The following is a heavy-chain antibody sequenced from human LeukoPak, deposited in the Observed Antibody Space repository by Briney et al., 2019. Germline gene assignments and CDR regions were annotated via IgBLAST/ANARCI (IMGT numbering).Heavy chain of an antibody. CDR2: LSRSGSTI. V-gene: IGHV3-11*04. D-gene: IGHD2-15*01. CDR1: GFTFSDYY. Sequence: GGSLRLSCAASGFTFSDYYMSWIRQAPGKGLEWVSYLSRSGSTIKYADSVKGRFTISRDNAKNSLYLQMNSLRAEDTAVYYCARDGGYCSGGSCYSYVDYWGQGTLVTVSS. CDR3: ARDGGYCSGGSCYSYVDY. J-gene: IGHJ4*02.